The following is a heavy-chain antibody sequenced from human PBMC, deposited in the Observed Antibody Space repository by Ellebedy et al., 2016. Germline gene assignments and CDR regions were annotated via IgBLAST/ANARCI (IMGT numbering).Heavy chain of an antibody. V-gene: IGHV3-30*04. CDR3: AKDGTTSSGGPFDF. Sequence: GESLKISXVASGFPFRIFPMHWVRQAPGKGLEWVAFITSDGSEKSYADSVKGRFTISRDNFKNTVFLQMNNLRTEDTALYYCAKDGTTSSGGPFDFWGQGTMITV. CDR1: GFPFRIFP. J-gene: IGHJ3*01. D-gene: IGHD6-6*01. CDR2: ITSDGSEK.